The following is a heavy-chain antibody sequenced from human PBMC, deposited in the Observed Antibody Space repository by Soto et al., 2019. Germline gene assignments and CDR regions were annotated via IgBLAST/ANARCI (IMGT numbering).Heavy chain of an antibody. J-gene: IGHJ6*02. D-gene: IGHD2-15*01. CDR2: ISAYNGNT. CDR1: GYSFTSYG. V-gene: IGHV1-18*01. Sequence: QVQLVQSGAEVKKPGASVKVSCKASGYSFTSYGISWVRQAPGQGLEWMGWISAYNGNTKNAQKLQGRVTMTTDTATGTAYMELRRLRSDATAVYYCARGGYCSGGSCYSTDYYYGMDVWGQGTTVTVSS. CDR3: ARGGYCSGGSCYSTDYYYGMDV.